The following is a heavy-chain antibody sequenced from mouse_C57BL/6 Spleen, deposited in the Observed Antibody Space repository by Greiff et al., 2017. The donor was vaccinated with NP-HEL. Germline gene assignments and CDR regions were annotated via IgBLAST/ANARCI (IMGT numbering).Heavy chain of an antibody. CDR2: IYPGDGDT. J-gene: IGHJ3*01. CDR1: GYAFSSYW. D-gene: IGHD3-2*02. V-gene: IGHV1-80*01. Sequence: QVQLQQSGAELVKPGASVKISCKASGYAFSSYWMNWVKQRPGKGLEWIGQIYPGDGDTNYNGKFKGKATLTADKSSSTAYMQLSSLTSEDSAVYFCARRNSSGYPFAYWGQGTLVTVSA. CDR3: ARRNSSGYPFAY.